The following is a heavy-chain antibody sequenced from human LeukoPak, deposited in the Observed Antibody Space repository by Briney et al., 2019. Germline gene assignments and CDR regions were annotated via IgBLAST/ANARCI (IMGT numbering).Heavy chain of an antibody. D-gene: IGHD2-15*01. CDR1: GVSFSGYY. J-gene: IGHJ4*02. V-gene: IGHV4-34*01. CDR3: AGLGVTIVVSVNF. Sequence: SETLSLTCAVYGVSFSGYYWSWIRQPPGKGLEWIGEINRSVSTDYNPTLKSRVIISLRTSKNNLSLKLSSVTAADRAVYYCAGLGVTIVVSVNFWGQGTLVTVSS. CDR2: INRSVST.